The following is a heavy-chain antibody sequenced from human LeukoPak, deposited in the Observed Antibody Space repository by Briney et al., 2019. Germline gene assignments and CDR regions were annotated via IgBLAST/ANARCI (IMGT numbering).Heavy chain of an antibody. CDR1: GFTLSSYV. D-gene: IGHD6-13*01. CDR2: ISYDGSNK. J-gene: IGHJ4*02. Sequence: PGGSLRLSCVASGFTLSSYVMHWVRHAPGKGLEWVAVISYDGSNKYYADSVKGRFTISRDNSKNTLYLQMNSLSTEDTAVYYCARGGIAAAGTFDYWGQGTLVTVSS. V-gene: IGHV3-30*04. CDR3: ARGGIAAAGTFDY.